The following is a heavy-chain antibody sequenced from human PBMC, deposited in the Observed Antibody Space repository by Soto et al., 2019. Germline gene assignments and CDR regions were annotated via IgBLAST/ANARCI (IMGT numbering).Heavy chain of an antibody. J-gene: IGHJ6*02. CDR1: GFTFSSYS. CDR2: ISSSSSTI. CDR3: ARDSHWNFYYGMDV. D-gene: IGHD1-1*01. Sequence: EVQLVESGGGLVQPGGSLRLSCAASGFTFSSYSMNWVRQAPGKGLEWVSYISSSSSTIYYADSVKGRFTISRDNAKNSLYLQMNSLRDEDTAVYYCARDSHWNFYYGMDVWGQGTTVTVSS. V-gene: IGHV3-48*02.